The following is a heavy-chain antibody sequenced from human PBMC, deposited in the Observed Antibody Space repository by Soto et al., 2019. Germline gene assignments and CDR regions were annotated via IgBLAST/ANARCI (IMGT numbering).Heavy chain of an antibody. V-gene: IGHV4-39*01. J-gene: IGHJ4*02. CDR2: VYYSGST. Sequence: SETLSLTCTVSGGSVSSSSYYWGWVRQPPGKGLEWIGSVYYSGSTYYNPSLESRVTISVDKSKNQFSLRLMSLSAADTAVYNGAGGPLSIRYFDYWGQGTLVTVSS. CDR3: AGGPLSIRYFDY. CDR1: GGSVSSSSYY. D-gene: IGHD1-20*01.